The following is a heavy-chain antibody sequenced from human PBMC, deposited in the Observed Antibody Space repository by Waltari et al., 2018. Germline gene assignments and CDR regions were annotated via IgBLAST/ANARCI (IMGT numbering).Heavy chain of an antibody. V-gene: IGHV1-18*01. CDR2: NSGYNGNT. D-gene: IGHD2-15*01. Sequence: QVQLVQSGAEVKKPGASVKVSCKASGYMFTTYGLTWVRRAPGQGLEWMGWNSGYNGNTKYAQQFQGRVTMTIDTSTSTAYMELRSLRADDTAVYYCARGARMYFDNWGQGTLVTVSS. CDR3: ARGARMYFDN. J-gene: IGHJ4*02. CDR1: GYMFTTYG.